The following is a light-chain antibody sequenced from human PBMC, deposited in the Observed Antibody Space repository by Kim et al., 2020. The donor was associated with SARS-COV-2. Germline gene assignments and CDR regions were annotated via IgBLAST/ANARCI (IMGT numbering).Light chain of an antibody. CDR3: QQSYSTLLT. Sequence: AAVGDRVTITCRASQSISSYLNWYQQKPGKAPKLLIYAASSLQSGVPSRFSGSGSGTDFTLTISSLQPEDFATYYCQQSYSTLLTFGGGTKVDIK. J-gene: IGKJ4*01. CDR2: AAS. CDR1: QSISSY. V-gene: IGKV1-39*01.